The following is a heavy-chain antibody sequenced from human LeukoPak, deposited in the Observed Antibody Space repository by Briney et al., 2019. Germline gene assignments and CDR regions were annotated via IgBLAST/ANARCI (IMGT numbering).Heavy chain of an antibody. CDR2: IKSKTDGGTT. CDR1: GFTFSNAW. J-gene: IGHJ6*03. Sequence: GGSLRLSCAASGFTFSNAWMSWVRQAPGKGLEWVGRIKSKTDGGTTDYAAPVKGRFTISRDDSKNTLYLQMNSLKTEDTAVYYCTTEALEEWFGERYYYYYMDVWGKGTTVTVSS. D-gene: IGHD3-10*01. CDR3: TTEALEEWFGERYYYYYMDV. V-gene: IGHV3-15*01.